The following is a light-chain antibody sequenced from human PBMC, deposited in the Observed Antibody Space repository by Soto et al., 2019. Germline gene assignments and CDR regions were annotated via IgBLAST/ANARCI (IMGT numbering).Light chain of an antibody. Sequence: EIVLTQSPATLSLSPGERATLSCRASQSVGSELAWYQQQPGQAPRLLMYGASTRATGIPARFSGSRSGAECTLSNSGRRSEDHAVVFYGKYYGCPCTFGPGTRLEIK. CDR2: GAS. CDR1: QSVGSE. V-gene: IGKV3-15*01. J-gene: IGKJ5*01. CDR3: GKYYGCPCT.